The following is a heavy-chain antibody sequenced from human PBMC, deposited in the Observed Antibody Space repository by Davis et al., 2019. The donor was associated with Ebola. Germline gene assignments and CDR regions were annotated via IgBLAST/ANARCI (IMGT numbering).Heavy chain of an antibody. CDR2: ISYDGSNK. CDR1: GFTFSSYA. D-gene: IGHD6-19*01. V-gene: IGHV3-30*14. CDR3: ARDRTIAVAGVFWFDP. J-gene: IGHJ5*02. Sequence: GESLKISCAASGFTFSSYAMHWVRQAPGKGLEWVAVISYDGSNKYYADSVKGRFTISRDNSKNTLYLQMNSLRAEDTAVYYCARDRTIAVAGVFWFDPWGQGTLVTVSS.